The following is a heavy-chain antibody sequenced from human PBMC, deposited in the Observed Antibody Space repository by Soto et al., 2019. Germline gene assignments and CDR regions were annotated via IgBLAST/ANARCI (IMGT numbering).Heavy chain of an antibody. D-gene: IGHD6-13*01. V-gene: IGHV3-30*18. CDR1: GFTFSSYG. J-gene: IGHJ6*02. Sequence: QVQLVESGGGVVQPGRSLRLSCAASGFTFSSYGMHWVRQAPGKGLEWVAVISYDGSNKYYADSVKGRFTISRDNSKNTLYLQMNSLRAEDTAVYYCAKASSSWYHASHMDVWGQGTTVTVSS. CDR2: ISYDGSNK. CDR3: AKASSSWYHASHMDV.